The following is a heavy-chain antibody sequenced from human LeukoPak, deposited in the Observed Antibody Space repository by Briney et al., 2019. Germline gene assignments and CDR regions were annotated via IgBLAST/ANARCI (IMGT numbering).Heavy chain of an antibody. Sequence: GGSLRLSCADSGFTFSNYAMRWVRQAPGKGLEWVSAISGSGGSTYYADSVKGRFTISRDNSKNTLYLQMNSLRAEDTAVYYCAKDIVIVVATPHYFDYWGQGTLVTVSS. D-gene: IGHD2-15*01. V-gene: IGHV3-23*01. CDR1: GFTFSNYA. CDR2: ISGSGGST. J-gene: IGHJ4*02. CDR3: AKDIVIVVATPHYFDY.